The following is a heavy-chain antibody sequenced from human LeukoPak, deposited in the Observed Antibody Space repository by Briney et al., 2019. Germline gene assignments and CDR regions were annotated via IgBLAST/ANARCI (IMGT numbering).Heavy chain of an antibody. J-gene: IGHJ4*02. V-gene: IGHV4-39*01. D-gene: IGHD3-10*01. CDR3: ARTFMVRGVIITSDFDY. CDR2: IYYSGST. CDR1: GGSLSSSSYY. Sequence: KPSETLSLTCTVPGGSLSSSSYYLGWIRPPPGKGLEWIGRIYYSGSTYYNPSLKSRVTISVDTSKNQFSLKLSSVTAADTAVYYCARTFMVRGVIITSDFDYWGQGTLVTVSS.